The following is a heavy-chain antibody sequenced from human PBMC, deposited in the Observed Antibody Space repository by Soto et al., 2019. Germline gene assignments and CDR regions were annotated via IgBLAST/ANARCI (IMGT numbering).Heavy chain of an antibody. CDR1: GGTFSSYA. Sequence: QVQLVQSGAEVKKPGSSVKVSCKASGGTFSSYAISWVRQAPGQGLEWMGGIIPIPDITNYAQKFQVRVTITADESTSTAYMELSSLRSEDTALYYCARSQGSSTSLEIYYYYYYGMDVWGQGTTVTVSS. V-gene: IGHV1-69*01. CDR2: IIPIPDIT. D-gene: IGHD2-2*01. CDR3: ARSQGSSTSLEIYYYYYYGMDV. J-gene: IGHJ6*02.